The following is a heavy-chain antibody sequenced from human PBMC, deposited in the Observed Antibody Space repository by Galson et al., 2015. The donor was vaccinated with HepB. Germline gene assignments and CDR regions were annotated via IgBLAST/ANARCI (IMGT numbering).Heavy chain of an antibody. CDR2: IRSKFYDGTT. J-gene: IGHJ2*01. CDR3: TAWGDSFWYLDV. Sequence: SLRLSCAASGFTFADYAMNWFRQAPGKGPEWVGFIRSKFYDGTTEYAASVKGRFTISRDDSKRVAYLDMTSLKTEDTAVYYCTAWGDSFWYLDVWGRGTLVTVSS. V-gene: IGHV3-49*03. D-gene: IGHD2-21*01. CDR1: GFTFADYA.